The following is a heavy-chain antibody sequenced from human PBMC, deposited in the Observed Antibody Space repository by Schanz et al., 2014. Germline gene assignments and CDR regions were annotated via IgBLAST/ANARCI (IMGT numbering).Heavy chain of an antibody. Sequence: EVQVVESGGGLVQPGGSLRLSCAASGFTVSNNYMSWVRQAPGKGLEWVSSFYSGGRTYSADSVKGRFTMSRDNSKNTVYLEMNXXXXXXTAVYYCARSGSPPXXSWGQGTQVTVSS. CDR3: ARSGSPPXXS. D-gene: IGHD5-12*01. V-gene: IGHV3-66*01. CDR2: FYSGGRT. J-gene: IGHJ5*02. CDR1: GFTVSNNY.